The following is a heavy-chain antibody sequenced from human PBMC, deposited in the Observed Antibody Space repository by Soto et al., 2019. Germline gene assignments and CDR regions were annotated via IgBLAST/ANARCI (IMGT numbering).Heavy chain of an antibody. CDR2: ISENGVNK. V-gene: IGHV3-30*09. D-gene: IGHD2-8*01. CDR1: GFTFTSFA. CDR3: ARRLTKTVSALGY. J-gene: IGHJ4*02. Sequence: PGGSLRLSCIASGFTFTSFAIHWFRQAPGKGLEWVAVISENGVNKYSAESVRGRFVISRDNSKNTVELEMNSLRPEDTAIYFCARRLTKTVSALGYWGQGTLVTSPQ.